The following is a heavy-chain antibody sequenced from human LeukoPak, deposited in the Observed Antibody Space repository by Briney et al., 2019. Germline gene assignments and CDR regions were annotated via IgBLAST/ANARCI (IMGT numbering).Heavy chain of an antibody. D-gene: IGHD2-2*01. CDR1: GFTFSNFA. CDR3: ARDRSYAVNQGGWLGP. V-gene: IGHV3-30*01. CDR2: TSDDGRKK. Sequence: LSGGSLRLSCVASGFTFSNFAIHWVRQGPGKGLEWVAVTSDDGRKKYYADSVKGRFTISRDNSKNTLYLQMNSLRTDDTAIYYCARDRSYAVNQGGWLGPWGQGTLVSVSS. J-gene: IGHJ5*02.